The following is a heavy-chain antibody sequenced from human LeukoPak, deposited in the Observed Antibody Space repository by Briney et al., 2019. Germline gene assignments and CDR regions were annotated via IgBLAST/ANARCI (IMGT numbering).Heavy chain of an antibody. CDR3: AHRRAGSYYNSYFDY. D-gene: IGHD3-10*01. V-gene: IGHV2-5*01. CDR1: GGSVSSGSYY. Sequence: TLSLTCTVSGGSVSSGSYYWSWIRQPPGKALEWLALIYWNDDKRYSPSLKSRLTITKDTSKNQVVLTMTNMDPVDTATYYCAHRRAGSYYNSYFDYWGQGTLVTVSS. J-gene: IGHJ4*02. CDR2: IYWNDDK.